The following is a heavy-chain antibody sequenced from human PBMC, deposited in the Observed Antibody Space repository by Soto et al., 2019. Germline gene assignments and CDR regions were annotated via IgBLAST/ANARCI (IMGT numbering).Heavy chain of an antibody. J-gene: IGHJ3*02. CDR2: IYYSGGT. Sequence: QLQLQESGPGLVKPSETLSLTCTVSGGSISSSNYYWGWIRQPPGKGLEWIGSIYYSGGTAYNSSLKSRVTMSVDTSKNQLSLRLSSVTAADTAVYYCASPTLGAFDIWGQGTMVTVSS. CDR3: ASPTLGAFDI. V-gene: IGHV4-39*01. D-gene: IGHD3-16*01. CDR1: GGSISSSNYY.